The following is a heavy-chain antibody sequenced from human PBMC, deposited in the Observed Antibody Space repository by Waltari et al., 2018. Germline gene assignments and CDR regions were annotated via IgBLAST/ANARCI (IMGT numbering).Heavy chain of an antibody. CDR2: INTNTGNP. D-gene: IGHD2-2*01. J-gene: IGHJ5*02. V-gene: IGHV7-4-1*02. CDR3: AREVVPAATIVVNWFEP. Sequence: QVQLVQSGSELKKPGASVKVSCKASGYTFTNYAINWLRQAPGQGLELMGWINTNTGNPTYVQGFTGRFVFSLDTSVSTAYLQINSLKADDTAVYYCAREVVPAATIVVNWFEPWGQGTLVTVSS. CDR1: GYTFTNYA.